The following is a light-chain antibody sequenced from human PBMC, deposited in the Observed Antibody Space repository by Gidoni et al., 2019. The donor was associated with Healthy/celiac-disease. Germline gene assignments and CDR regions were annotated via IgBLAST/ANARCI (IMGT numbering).Light chain of an antibody. J-gene: IGKJ1*01. V-gene: IGKV1-5*03. CDR3: QQYNSYSWT. Sequence: DIQMTQSPSTLSASVGARVTITCRASQSISSWLAWYQKKPGKAPKLLIYKASSLESGVPSRFSGSGSGTEFTLTISSLQPDDFATYYCQQYNSYSWTFGQGTKVEIK. CDR1: QSISSW. CDR2: KAS.